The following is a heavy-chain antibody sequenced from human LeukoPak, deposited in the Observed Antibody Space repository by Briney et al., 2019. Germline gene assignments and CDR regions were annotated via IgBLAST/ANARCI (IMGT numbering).Heavy chain of an antibody. CDR3: ARSSGWYWFDP. CDR2: IYYSGST. CDR1: GGSISSSSYY. V-gene: IGHV4-39*07. J-gene: IGHJ5*02. D-gene: IGHD6-19*01. Sequence: SETLSLTRTVSGGSISSSSYYWGWIRQPPGKGLEWIGSIYYSGSTYYNPSLKSRVTISVDTSKNQFSLKLNSVTAADTAVYYCARSSGWYWFDPWGQGTLVTVSS.